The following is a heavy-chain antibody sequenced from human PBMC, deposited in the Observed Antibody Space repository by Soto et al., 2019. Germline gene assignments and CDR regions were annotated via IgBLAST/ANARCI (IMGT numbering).Heavy chain of an antibody. V-gene: IGHV1-18*01. D-gene: IGHD3-3*01. Sequence: ASVHVSCKTSGYTFNTYGINWVRPAPGQGLELMGWISAYDGKTTYAEKFQGRVTLTTDTSTSTAYMELRSLRSDDTAIYYCARDPHEFWTSYWFDPWGQGTPVTVSS. CDR2: ISAYDGKT. CDR1: GYTFNTYG. CDR3: ARDPHEFWTSYWFDP. J-gene: IGHJ5*02.